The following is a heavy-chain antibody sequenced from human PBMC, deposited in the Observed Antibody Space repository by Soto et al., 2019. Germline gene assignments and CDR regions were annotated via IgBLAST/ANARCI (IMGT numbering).Heavy chain of an antibody. CDR1: GGSISSGGYY. CDR2: IYYSGST. V-gene: IGHV4-31*03. D-gene: IGHD3-10*01. Sequence: SETLSLTCTVSGGSISSGGYYWSWIRQHPGKGLEWIGYIYYSGSTYYNPSLKSRVTISVDTSKNQFSLKLSSVTAADTAVYYCARAAPILLWFGEGYMDVWGQGTTVTSP. CDR3: ARAAPILLWFGEGYMDV. J-gene: IGHJ6*02.